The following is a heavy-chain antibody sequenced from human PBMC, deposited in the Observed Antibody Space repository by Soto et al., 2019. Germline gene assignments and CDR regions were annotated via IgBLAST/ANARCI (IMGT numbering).Heavy chain of an antibody. CDR3: ATIYDFWSGYTPSLDY. CDR2: IIPIFGTA. V-gene: IGHV1-69*12. J-gene: IGHJ4*02. D-gene: IGHD3-3*01. Sequence: QVQLVQSGAEVKKPGSSVKVSCKASGGTFSSYAISWVRQAPGQGLEWMGGIIPIFGTANYAQKFQGRVTITADESTSTAYMALSSLRSEDTAVYYCATIYDFWSGYTPSLDYWGQGTLVTVSS. CDR1: GGTFSSYA.